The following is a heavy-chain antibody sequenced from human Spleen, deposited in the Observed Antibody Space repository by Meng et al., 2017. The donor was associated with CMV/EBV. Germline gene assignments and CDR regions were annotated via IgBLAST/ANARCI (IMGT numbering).Heavy chain of an antibody. V-gene: IGHV3-23*01. Sequence: LSCVASGFTFSSYAMSWVRQAPGKGLEWVSAISGSGGSTYYADSVKGRFTISRDNSKNTLYLQMNSLRAEDTAVYYCAKDLVAYFDYWGQGTLVTVSS. J-gene: IGHJ4*02. CDR1: GFTFSSYA. CDR3: AKDLVAYFDY. CDR2: ISGSGGST. D-gene: IGHD2-15*01.